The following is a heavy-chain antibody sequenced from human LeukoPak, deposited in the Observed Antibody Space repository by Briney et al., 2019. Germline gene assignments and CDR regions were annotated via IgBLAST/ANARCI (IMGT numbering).Heavy chain of an antibody. CDR3: AREGSGGSWYVRY. J-gene: IGHJ4*02. CDR1: GFPFSSYA. CDR2: LSYDGSDK. V-gene: IGHV3-30-3*01. Sequence: GGSLRLSFAAPGFPFSSYAMHWVRQAPGKGLEWVAVLSYDGSDKYYADSGKGRLTISRDNPKNTLYLQMNSLRAEDTAAYYCAREGSGGSWYVRYWGQGTLVIVSS. D-gene: IGHD6-13*01.